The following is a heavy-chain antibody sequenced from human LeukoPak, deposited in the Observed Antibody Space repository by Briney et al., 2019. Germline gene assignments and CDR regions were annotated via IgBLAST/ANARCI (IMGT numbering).Heavy chain of an antibody. CDR2: IYRDGTT. CDR3: ARESGFGENRRYFDY. D-gene: IGHD3-10*01. Sequence: GGSLSLSCAASGFTVSSNYMSWVRQAPGKGLEWVSIIYRDGTTYYADSVKGRFTISRDNSKNTLYLQMNSLRAEDTAVYYCARESGFGENRRYFDYWGQGTLVTVSS. V-gene: IGHV3-53*01. J-gene: IGHJ4*02. CDR1: GFTVSSNY.